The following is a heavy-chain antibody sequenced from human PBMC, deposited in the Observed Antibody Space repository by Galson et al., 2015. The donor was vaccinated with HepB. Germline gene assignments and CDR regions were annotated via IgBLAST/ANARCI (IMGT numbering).Heavy chain of an antibody. Sequence: SLRLSCAASGFTFSSYGMHWVRQAPGKGLEWVAVIWYDGSNKYYADSVKGRFTISRDNSKNTLYLQMNSLRAEDTAVYYCARDRTVYAYYYYGMDVWGQGTTVTVSS. V-gene: IGHV3-33*01. J-gene: IGHJ6*02. CDR1: GFTFSSYG. CDR3: ARDRTVYAYYYYGMDV. CDR2: IWYDGSNK. D-gene: IGHD2-8*01.